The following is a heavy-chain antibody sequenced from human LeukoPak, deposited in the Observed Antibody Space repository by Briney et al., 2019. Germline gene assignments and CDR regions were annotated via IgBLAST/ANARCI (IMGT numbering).Heavy chain of an antibody. D-gene: IGHD7-27*01. CDR1: GFTFSTYG. V-gene: IGHV3-33*05. CDR3: ARDSITGDNSLDF. J-gene: IGHJ4*02. Sequence: GGSLRLSCAASGFTFSTYGMQWVRQAPGKGLEWVAVIVGDGSKAHCADSVRGRFTVSRDNSKNTLYLQMNSLRAEDTAVYYCARDSITGDNSLDFWGRGTLVTVSS. CDR2: IVGDGSKA.